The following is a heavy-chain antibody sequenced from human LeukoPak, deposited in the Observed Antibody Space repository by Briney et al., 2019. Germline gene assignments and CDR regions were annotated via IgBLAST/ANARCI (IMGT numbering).Heavy chain of an antibody. CDR2: IRYDESNK. Sequence: GGSLRLSCAASGFTFSSYGMHWVRQAPGKGLEWVAFIRYDESNKYYADSVKGRFTISRDNSKSTLYLQMNSLRAEDTAVYYCAKDLEPDYYYYMDVWGKGTTVTISS. CDR1: GFTFSSYG. CDR3: AKDLEPDYYYYMDV. V-gene: IGHV3-30*02. D-gene: IGHD3-3*01. J-gene: IGHJ6*03.